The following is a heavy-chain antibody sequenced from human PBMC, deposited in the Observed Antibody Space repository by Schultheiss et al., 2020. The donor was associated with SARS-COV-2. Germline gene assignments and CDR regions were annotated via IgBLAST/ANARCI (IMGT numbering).Heavy chain of an antibody. Sequence: SETLSLTCTVSGGSISSGDYYWSWIRQPPGKGLEWIGYIYYSGSTYYNPSLKSRVTISVDTSKNQFSLKLSSVTAADTAVYYCARDWSGYSEGWFDPWGQGTLVTVSS. J-gene: IGHJ5*02. CDR3: ARDWSGYSEGWFDP. V-gene: IGHV4-30-4*01. CDR1: GGSISSGDYY. CDR2: IYYSGST. D-gene: IGHD3-3*01.